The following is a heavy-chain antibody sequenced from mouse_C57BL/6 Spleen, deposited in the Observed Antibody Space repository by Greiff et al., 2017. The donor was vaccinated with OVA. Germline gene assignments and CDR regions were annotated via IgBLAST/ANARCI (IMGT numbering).Heavy chain of an antibody. CDR2: INYDGSST. Sequence: EVQVVESEGGLVQPGSSMKLSCTASGFTFSDYYMAWVRQVPEKGLEWVANINYDGSSTYYLDSLKSRFIISRDNAKNILYLQMSSLKSEDTATYYCARDLGDYFDYWGQGTTLTVSS. CDR1: GFTFSDYY. V-gene: IGHV5-16*01. J-gene: IGHJ2*01. D-gene: IGHD3-3*01. CDR3: ARDLGDYFDY.